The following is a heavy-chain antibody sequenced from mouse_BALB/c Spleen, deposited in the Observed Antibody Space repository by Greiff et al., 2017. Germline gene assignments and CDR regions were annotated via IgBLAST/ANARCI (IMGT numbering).Heavy chain of an antibody. V-gene: IGHV1-7*01. D-gene: IGHD1-1*01. CDR3: ARSVYYAWYFDV. CDR2: INPSTGYT. CDR1: GYTFTSYW. J-gene: IGHJ1*01. Sequence: VQLQQSGAELAKPGASVKMSCKASGYTFTSYWMHWVKQRPGQGLEWIGYINPSTGYTEYNQKFKDKATLTADKSSSTAYMQLSSLTSEDAAVYYCARSVYYAWYFDVWGAGTTVTVSS.